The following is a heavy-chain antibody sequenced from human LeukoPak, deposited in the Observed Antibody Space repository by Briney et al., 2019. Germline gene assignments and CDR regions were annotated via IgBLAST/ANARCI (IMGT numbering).Heavy chain of an antibody. D-gene: IGHD5-12*01. Sequence: PGRSLRLSCAASGFTFSSYAMHWVRQAPGKGLEWVAVISYDGSNKYYADSVKGRFTIPRDNSKNTLYLQMNSLRAEDTAVYYCARDARVDIVATIGYFFDYWGQGTLVTVSS. CDR2: ISYDGSNK. CDR3: ARDARVDIVATIGYFFDY. CDR1: GFTFSSYA. V-gene: IGHV3-30*04. J-gene: IGHJ4*02.